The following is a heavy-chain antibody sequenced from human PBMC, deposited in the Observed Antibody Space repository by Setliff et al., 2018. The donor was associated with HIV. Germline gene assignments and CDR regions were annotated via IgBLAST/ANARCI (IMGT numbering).Heavy chain of an antibody. J-gene: IGHJ4*02. D-gene: IGHD2-15*01. CDR2: ISSSSTII. CDR1: GFTFSSYS. CDR3: ARDFCGSSCSSGYGYFDH. V-gene: IGHV3-48*01. Sequence: PGGSLRLSCAASGFTFSSYSMNWVRQAPGKGLEWVSSISSSSTIIYYPDSVKGRFTTSRDNARNSLYLEMNSLRADDTAVYYCARDFCGSSCSSGYGYFDHWGQGTLVTVSS.